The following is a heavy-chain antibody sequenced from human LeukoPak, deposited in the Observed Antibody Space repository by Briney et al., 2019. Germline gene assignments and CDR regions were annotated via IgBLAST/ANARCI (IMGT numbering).Heavy chain of an antibody. CDR1: GGSFSGYY. Sequence: PSETLSLTCAVYGGSFSGYYWSWIRQPPGKGLEWIGEINHSGSTNYNPSLKSRVTISVDTSKNQFSLKLSSVTAADTAVYYCARVRYCSSTSCWSDPWGQGTLVTVSS. J-gene: IGHJ5*02. V-gene: IGHV4-34*01. CDR3: ARVRYCSSTSCWSDP. D-gene: IGHD2-2*01. CDR2: INHSGST.